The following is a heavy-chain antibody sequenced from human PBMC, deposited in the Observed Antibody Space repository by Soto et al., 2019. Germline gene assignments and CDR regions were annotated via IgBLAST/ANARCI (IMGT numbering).Heavy chain of an antibody. CDR3: ATNEGRDGNSFDY. CDR2: IIPIFGTP. D-gene: IGHD2-15*01. CDR1: GVTFSRQD. J-gene: IGHJ4*02. V-gene: IGHV1-69*01. Sequence: QVQLVQSGAEVKKPGSSVKVSCKASGVTFSRQDMRWVRQAPGQGLEWMGGIIPIFGTPQYAEKFQDRVTITADESTSTAYMELSSLTSEDTAVYYCATNEGRDGNSFDYWGQGTLVTVSS.